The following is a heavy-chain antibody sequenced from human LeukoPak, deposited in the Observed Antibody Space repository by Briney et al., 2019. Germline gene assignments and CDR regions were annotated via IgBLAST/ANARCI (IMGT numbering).Heavy chain of an antibody. J-gene: IGHJ1*01. CDR3: ARDMTTATTWYLQH. D-gene: IGHD4-17*01. Sequence: GGSLRLSCAASGFTFSDYSMNWVRQAPGKGLEWVSSISSRSTYRYYADSVKGRFTISRDNAKNSLCLQMNSLRAEDTAVYYCARDMTTATTWYLQHWGQGTLVTVSS. V-gene: IGHV3-21*06. CDR1: GFTFSDYS. CDR2: ISSRSTYR.